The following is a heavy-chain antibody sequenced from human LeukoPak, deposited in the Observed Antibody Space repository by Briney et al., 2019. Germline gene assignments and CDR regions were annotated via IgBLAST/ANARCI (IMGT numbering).Heavy chain of an antibody. J-gene: IGHJ5*02. CDR1: GYTFTSYY. CDR2: INPSGGST. CDR3: ARGPRDGYNPSWFDP. D-gene: IGHD5-24*01. Sequence: ASVKVSCKASGYTFTSYYMHWVRQAPGQGLEWMGIINPSGGSTSCAQKFQGRVTMTRDMSTSTVYMELSSLRSEDTAVYYCARGPRDGYNPSWFDPWGQGTLVTVSS. V-gene: IGHV1-46*01.